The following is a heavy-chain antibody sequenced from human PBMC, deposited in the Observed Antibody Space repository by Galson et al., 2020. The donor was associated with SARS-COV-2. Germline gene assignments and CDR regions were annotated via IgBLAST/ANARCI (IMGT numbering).Heavy chain of an antibody. D-gene: IGHD3-10*01. CDR2: ISGSGGST. J-gene: IGHJ4*02. V-gene: IGHV3-23*01. Sequence: GGSLRLSCAASGFTFSSYAMSWVRQAPGKGLEWVSAISGSGGSTYYADSVKGRFTISRDNSKNTLYLHMNSLRAEDTAVYYCAKGHGDVLLWFGEAYYCDYWGQGTLVTVSS. CDR3: AKGHGDVLLWFGEAYYCDY. CDR1: GFTFSSYA.